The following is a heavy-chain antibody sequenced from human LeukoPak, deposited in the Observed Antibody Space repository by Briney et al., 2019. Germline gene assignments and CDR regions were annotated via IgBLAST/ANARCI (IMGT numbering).Heavy chain of an antibody. CDR1: GGSISSTTYY. CDR2: IYYSGTT. V-gene: IGHV4-39*02. Sequence: SEILSLTCTVSGGSISSTTYYWGRIRQPPGTGLEWIGTIYYSGTTYYNPSLKSRVTISVDTSKNQFSLELSSMTAADTAVYYCARGPTLKYFYHWGQGTLVSVSS. CDR3: ARGPTLKYFYH. J-gene: IGHJ1*01.